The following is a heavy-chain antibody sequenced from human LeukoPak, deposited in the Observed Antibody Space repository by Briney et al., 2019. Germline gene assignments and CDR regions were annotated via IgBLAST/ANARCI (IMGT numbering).Heavy chain of an antibody. Sequence: AAVKVSCKASGHTFTNYYIHWVRQSPGQGLEWRGVFNPRGGSTSNAQKFQGRVTMTRDTSTSTVYMELRSLQSEDTAVYFCARGGGDLTNFDYWGQGTLVTVSS. D-gene: IGHD2-21*02. CDR2: FNPRGGST. V-gene: IGHV1-46*01. CDR1: GHTFTNYY. J-gene: IGHJ4*02. CDR3: ARGGGDLTNFDY.